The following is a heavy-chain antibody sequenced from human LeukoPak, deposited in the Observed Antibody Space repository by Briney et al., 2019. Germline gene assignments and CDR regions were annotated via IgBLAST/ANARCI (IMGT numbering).Heavy chain of an antibody. CDR2: INPRSGGT. Sequence: ASVKVSCKASGYTFTGYYLHWVRQAPGQGLEWMGWINPRSGGTDNAQNFQGRVTMTRDTSINTAYMELTRMTSDDTAVYFCARGGGTSGPELDYWGQGTLVTVSS. V-gene: IGHV1-2*02. D-gene: IGHD3-3*01. J-gene: IGHJ4*02. CDR1: GYTFTGYY. CDR3: ARGGGTSGPELDY.